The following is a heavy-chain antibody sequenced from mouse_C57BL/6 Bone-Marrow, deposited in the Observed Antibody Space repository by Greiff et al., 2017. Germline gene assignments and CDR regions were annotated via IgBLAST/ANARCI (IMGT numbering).Heavy chain of an antibody. CDR3: TKLGLFAY. CDR1: GYTFTDYE. D-gene: IGHD4-1*01. V-gene: IGHV1-15*01. J-gene: IGHJ3*01. Sequence: QVHVKQSGAELVRPGASVTLSCKASGYTFTDYEMHWVKQTPVHGLEWIGAIDPETGGTAYNQKFEGKAILTADKSSSTAYMEIRSLTSEDSAVYYCTKLGLFAYWGQGTLVTVSA. CDR2: IDPETGGT.